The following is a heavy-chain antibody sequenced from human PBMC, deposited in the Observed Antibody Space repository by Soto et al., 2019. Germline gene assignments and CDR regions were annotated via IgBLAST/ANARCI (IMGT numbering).Heavy chain of an antibody. CDR1: GFTFSKHG. J-gene: IGHJ4*02. Sequence: QVQLVESGGGVVQPGTSLRLSCAASGFTFSKHGMHWVRQAPGKGLEWMAVIVADGRSQHYADSVKGRFTISRDNTKNTLFLHMISLSSHDTAVYYSARDDDYVCKGLDYCGQVTQITVTS. V-gene: IGHV3-33*01. D-gene: IGHD3-16*01. CDR3: ARDDDYVCKGLDY. CDR2: IVADGRSQ.